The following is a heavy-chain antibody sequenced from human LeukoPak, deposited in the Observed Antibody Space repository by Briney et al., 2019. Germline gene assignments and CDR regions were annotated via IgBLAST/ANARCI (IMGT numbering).Heavy chain of an antibody. D-gene: IGHD5-24*01. CDR3: ARVEMATIRPNYYYYYYMDV. V-gene: IGHV4-59*11. J-gene: IGHJ6*03. Sequence: SETLSLTCTVPGGSISSHYWSWIRQPPGKGLEWIGYIYYSGSTNYNPSLKSRVTISVDTSKNQFSLKLSSVTAADTAVYYCARVEMATIRPNYYYYYYMDVWGKGTTVTVSS. CDR2: IYYSGST. CDR1: GGSISSHY.